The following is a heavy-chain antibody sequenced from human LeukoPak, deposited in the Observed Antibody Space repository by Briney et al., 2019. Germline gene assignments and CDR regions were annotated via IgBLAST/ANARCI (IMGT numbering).Heavy chain of an antibody. CDR2: IKSKTDGGTT. Sequence: PGGSLRLSCAASGFTFSNAWMSWVRQAPGKGLEWVGCIKSKTDGGTTDYAAPVKGRFTISRDDSKNTLYLQMNSLKTEDTAVYYCTTFQMTMVVTGYWGQGTLVTVSS. V-gene: IGHV3-15*01. CDR1: GFTFSNAW. CDR3: TTFQMTMVVTGY. D-gene: IGHD4-23*01. J-gene: IGHJ4*02.